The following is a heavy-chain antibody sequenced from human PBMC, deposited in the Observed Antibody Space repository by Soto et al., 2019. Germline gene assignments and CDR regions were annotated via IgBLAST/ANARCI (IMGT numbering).Heavy chain of an antibody. V-gene: IGHV4-34*01. CDR1: GGSISSYY. Sequence: SETLSLTCTVSGGSISSYYWSWIRQPPGKGLEWIGEINHSGSTNYNPSLKSRVTISVDTSKNQFSLKLSSVTAADTAVYYCARISFFGVLNNTYYYYYGMVSRANGPRSPSP. CDR3: ARISFFGVLNNTYYYYYGMVS. J-gene: IGHJ6*02. CDR2: INHSGST. D-gene: IGHD3-16*01.